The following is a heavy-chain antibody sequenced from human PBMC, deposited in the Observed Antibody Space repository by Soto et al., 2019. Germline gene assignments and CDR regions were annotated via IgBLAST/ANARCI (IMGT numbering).Heavy chain of an antibody. CDR3: ARSPGVAYCGGDCYRELFDP. CDR2: IYPGDSDT. J-gene: IGHJ5*02. V-gene: IGHV5-51*01. D-gene: IGHD2-21*02. CDR1: GYSFTSYW. Sequence: RGESLKISCKGSGYSFTSYWIGWVRQMPGKGLEWMGIIYPGDSDTRYNPSFQGQVTISADKSISTAYLQWSSLKASDTAMYYCARSPGVAYCGGDCYRELFDPWGQGTMVTVSS.